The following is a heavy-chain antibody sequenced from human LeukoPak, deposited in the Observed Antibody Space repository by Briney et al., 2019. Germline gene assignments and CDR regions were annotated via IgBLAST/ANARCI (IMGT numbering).Heavy chain of an antibody. V-gene: IGHV4-59*01. D-gene: IGHD2-15*01. CDR1: GGSISSYY. Sequence: PSETLSLTRTVSGGSISSYYWSWIRQPPGKGLAWIGYIYYSGSTNYNPSLKSRVTISVDTSKNQFSLKLSSVTAADTAVYYCARGRCSGGSCSNYYYYYMDVWGKGTTVTVSS. CDR2: IYYSGST. J-gene: IGHJ6*03. CDR3: ARGRCSGGSCSNYYYYYMDV.